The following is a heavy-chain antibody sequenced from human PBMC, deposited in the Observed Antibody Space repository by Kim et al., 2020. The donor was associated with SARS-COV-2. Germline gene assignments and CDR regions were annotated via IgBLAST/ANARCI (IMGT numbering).Heavy chain of an antibody. CDR3: ARDRKYNDPENQYRVPDAFDI. Sequence: ASVKVSCKASGYTFTGHYMHWVRQAPGQGLEWMGRINPDSGATNSAEKFQGRVTMTKDRSISAAFLELSSLRSDDTAVYYCARDRKYNDPENQYRVPDAFDIWGQGTMVTVTS. D-gene: IGHD6-6*01. CDR2: INPDSGAT. CDR1: GYTFTGHY. J-gene: IGHJ3*02. V-gene: IGHV1-2*06.